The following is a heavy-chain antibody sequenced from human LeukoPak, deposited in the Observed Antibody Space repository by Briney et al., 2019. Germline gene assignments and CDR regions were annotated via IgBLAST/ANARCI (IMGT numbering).Heavy chain of an antibody. V-gene: IGHV1-2*02. CDR2: INPNSGGT. J-gene: IGHJ2*01. CDR3: ARSWGSEWYFDL. CDR1: EYTFTGYY. Sequence: GAPVKVSCKASEYTFTGYYMHWVRQAPGQGLEWMGWINPNSGGTNYAQKFQGRVTMTRDTSISTAYMELSRLRSDDTAVYYCARSWGSEWYFDLWGRGTLVTVSS. D-gene: IGHD7-27*01.